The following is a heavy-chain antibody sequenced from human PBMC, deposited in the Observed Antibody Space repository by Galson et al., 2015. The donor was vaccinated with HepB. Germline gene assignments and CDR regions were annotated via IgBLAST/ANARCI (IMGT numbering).Heavy chain of an antibody. V-gene: IGHV3-48*01. CDR1: GFRLTDYA. J-gene: IGHJ4*02. CDR3: VRDRGSGFGGNDVPSFDY. CDR2: ISSDSTTI. D-gene: IGHD5-12*01. Sequence: SLRLSCAASGFRLTDYAMNWVRRAPGKGLEWAAYISSDSTTIHHADSVKGRFTISRDNAKNSVFLQMNSLRGEDTAVYYCVRDRGSGFGGNDVPSFDYWGRGSLVTVSP.